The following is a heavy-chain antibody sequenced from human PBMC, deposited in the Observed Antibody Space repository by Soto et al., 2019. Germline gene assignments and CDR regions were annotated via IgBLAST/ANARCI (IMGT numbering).Heavy chain of an antibody. CDR2: INDDGIST. CDR1: GFTFSMYW. J-gene: IGHJ4*02. Sequence: GGSLRLSCAASGFTFSMYWMHWVRQVPGKGPEWVSRINDDGISTNYADSVKGRFTISRDNAKNTLYLHMNAMRVEDTAVYYYTRGPRSTSTGTGAFWGQGTLVTVSS. V-gene: IGHV3-74*01. CDR3: TRGPRSTSTGTGAF. D-gene: IGHD1-1*01.